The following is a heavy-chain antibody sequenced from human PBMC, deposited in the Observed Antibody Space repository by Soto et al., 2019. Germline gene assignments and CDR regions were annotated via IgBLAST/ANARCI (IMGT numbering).Heavy chain of an antibody. CDR1: GGSIRSYY. CDR2: LFYSGST. D-gene: IGHD6-13*01. CDR3: ARDLRDSSSWYRFDR. Sequence: SETLSLTCTVSGGSIRSYYWSWIRQPPGKGLEWIGYLFYSGSTNYNPSLRSRVTMSVDLSKNQFSLKLSSVTAADTAVYYCARDLRDSSSWYRFDRWGQGTLVTVSS. V-gene: IGHV4-59*01. J-gene: IGHJ4*02.